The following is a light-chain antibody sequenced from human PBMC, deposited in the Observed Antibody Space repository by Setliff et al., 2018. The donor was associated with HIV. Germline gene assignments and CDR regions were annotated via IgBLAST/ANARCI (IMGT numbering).Light chain of an antibody. Sequence: QSALTQPASVSGSPGQSITISCTGTNSDIGGYDYVYWYQQQPGKAPKLMIYEVSGRPSGVSYRFSGSKSGTTASLTISGLQTEDEADYFSSSYTSSGTLFVFGTGTKVTVL. CDR3: SSYTSSGTLFV. V-gene: IGLV2-14*01. CDR1: NSDIGGYDY. CDR2: EVS. J-gene: IGLJ1*01.